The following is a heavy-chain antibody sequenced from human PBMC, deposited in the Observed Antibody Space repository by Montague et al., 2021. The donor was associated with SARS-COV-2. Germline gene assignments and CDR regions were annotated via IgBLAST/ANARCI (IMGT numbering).Heavy chain of an antibody. CDR1: GFTFSSYA. Sequence: SLRLSCAASGFTFSSYAMSWVRQAPGKGLEWVSAISGSGGSTYYADSVKGWFTISRDNSKNTLYLQMNSLRAEDTAVYYCAKGIVVVPAAVTFDYWGQGTLVTVSS. CDR2: ISGSGGST. V-gene: IGHV3-23*01. J-gene: IGHJ4*02. D-gene: IGHD2-2*01. CDR3: AKGIVVVPAAVTFDY.